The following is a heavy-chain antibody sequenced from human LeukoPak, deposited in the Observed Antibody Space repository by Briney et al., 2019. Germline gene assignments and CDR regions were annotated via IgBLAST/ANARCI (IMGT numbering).Heavy chain of an antibody. CDR1: GGSISSHY. J-gene: IGHJ4*02. V-gene: IGHV4-59*08. Sequence: SETLSLTCAVSGGSISSHYCSCIRQPPRKGLEWIGVIYYSGTTKYNPSLKSRVTISADTSKNQFSLKLSSVTAADTAVYYCARQAVDSSSSLVYFDSWGQGTLVTVSS. CDR2: IYYSGTT. D-gene: IGHD6-6*01. CDR3: ARQAVDSSSSLVYFDS.